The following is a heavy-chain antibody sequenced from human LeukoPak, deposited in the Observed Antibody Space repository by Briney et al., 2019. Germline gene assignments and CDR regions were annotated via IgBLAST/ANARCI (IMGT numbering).Heavy chain of an antibody. CDR2: IYYSGST. V-gene: IGHV4-59*01. CDR1: GGSISGYY. D-gene: IGHD4-11*01. CDR3: ARAAVSTTAVLDY. Sequence: PSETLSLTCTVSGGSISGYYWSWIRQPPGKGLEWIGYIYYSGSTRYNPSLKSRLTISVDTSKNQFSLKLTSVTAADTAVYYCARAAVSTTAVLDYWGQGALVTVSS. J-gene: IGHJ4*02.